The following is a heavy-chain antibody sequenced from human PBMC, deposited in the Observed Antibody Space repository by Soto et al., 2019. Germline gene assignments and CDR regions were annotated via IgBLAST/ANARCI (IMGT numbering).Heavy chain of an antibody. Sequence: QVQLVQSGPEVKTPGSSVRVSCKSSGDTFGAYDIHWVRQAPGQRLEGMGWVSPLYGGTNLAQRFQGRLILTSDSSINTFFMELSSLRSGATALYCWAGEFDSGDFGLDLWGQGTTVSVSS. CDR1: GDTFGAYD. CDR3: AGEFDSGDFGLDL. CDR2: VSPLYGGT. J-gene: IGHJ6*02. D-gene: IGHD2-21*01. V-gene: IGHV1-2*02.